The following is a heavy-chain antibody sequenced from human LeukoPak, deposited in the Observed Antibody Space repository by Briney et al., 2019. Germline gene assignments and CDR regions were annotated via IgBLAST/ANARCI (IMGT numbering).Heavy chain of an antibody. CDR3: ARLFPKVYYFDY. V-gene: IGHV4-39*01. Sequence: KPSETLSLTCTVSGGSISSSSYYWGWIRQPPGKGLEWIGSIYYSGSTYYNPSLKSRVTISVDTSKNQFSLKLSSVTAADTAVYYCARLFPKVYYFDYWGQGTLVTVSS. CDR2: IYYSGST. J-gene: IGHJ4*02. CDR1: GGSISSSSYY.